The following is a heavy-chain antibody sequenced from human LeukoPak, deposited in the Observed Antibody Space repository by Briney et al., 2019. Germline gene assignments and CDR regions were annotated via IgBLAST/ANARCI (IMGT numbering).Heavy chain of an antibody. CDR1: GGTFSSYA. Sequence: SVKVSCKASGGTFSSYAISWVRQAPGQGLEWMGGIIPIFGTANYAQKFQGRVTITTDESTSTAYMELSSLRSEDTAVYYCARGRDGYNSWFLLGCWGQGTLVTVSS. D-gene: IGHD5-24*01. CDR2: IIPIFGTA. CDR3: ARGRDGYNSWFLLGC. V-gene: IGHV1-69*05. J-gene: IGHJ4*02.